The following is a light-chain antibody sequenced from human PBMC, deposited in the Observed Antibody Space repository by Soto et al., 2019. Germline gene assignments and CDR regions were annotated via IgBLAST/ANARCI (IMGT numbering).Light chain of an antibody. Sequence: QMTQSPSFLSASVGDNVTIACRASQGISNSLAWYQQRPGEVPRLLISGASTLRSGVPSRFGGSGSGTEFTRTISNLQPEDVAVYFCQKYNSALLTFGPGTRLEIK. V-gene: IGKV1-27*01. CDR1: QGISNS. J-gene: IGKJ5*01. CDR2: GAS. CDR3: QKYNSALLT.